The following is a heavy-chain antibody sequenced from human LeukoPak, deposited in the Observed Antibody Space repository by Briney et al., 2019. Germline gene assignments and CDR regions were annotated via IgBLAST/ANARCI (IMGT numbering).Heavy chain of an antibody. CDR3: ARDRTAATRSWDAFDI. CDR1: GFTFSSYS. V-gene: IGHV3-48*01. D-gene: IGHD2-15*01. CDR2: ISSSSSTI. Sequence: GGSLGLSCAASGFTFSSYSMNWVRQAPGKGLEWVSYISSSSSTIYYADSVKGRFTISRDNAKNSLCLQMNSLRAEDTAVYYCARDRTAATRSWDAFDIWGQGTMVTVSS. J-gene: IGHJ3*02.